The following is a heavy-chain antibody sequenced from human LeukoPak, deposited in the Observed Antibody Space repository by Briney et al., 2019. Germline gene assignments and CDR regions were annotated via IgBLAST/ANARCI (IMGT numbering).Heavy chain of an antibody. D-gene: IGHD2-21*02. V-gene: IGHV3-11*01. Sequence: GGSLRLSCAASGFTFSDYYMSWIRQAPGKGLEWVSSISGSGNTIYYADSVKGRFTISRDNARNSLYLQTNSLRAEDTAVYYCVRDQPLYCGGDCYSDYWGQGTLVTVSS. J-gene: IGHJ4*02. CDR2: ISGSGNTI. CDR1: GFTFSDYY. CDR3: VRDQPLYCGGDCYSDY.